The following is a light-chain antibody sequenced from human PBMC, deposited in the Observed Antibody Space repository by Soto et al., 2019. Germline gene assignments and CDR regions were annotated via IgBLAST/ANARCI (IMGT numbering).Light chain of an antibody. J-gene: IGLJ1*01. CDR3: CSYAGSRSYV. CDR1: SSDVRRYNL. V-gene: IGLV2-23*01. CDR2: EGS. Sequence: ALTEPASVSGSPRQLITISFTGTSSDVRRYNLVSWYQQHPGKAPKLMIYEGSKRPSGVSNRFSGSKSGNTASLTISGLQAEDEADYYCCSYAGSRSYVFGTGTKVTVL.